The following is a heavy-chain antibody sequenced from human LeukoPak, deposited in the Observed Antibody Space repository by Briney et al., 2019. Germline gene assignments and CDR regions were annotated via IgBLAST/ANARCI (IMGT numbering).Heavy chain of an antibody. V-gene: IGHV1-18*01. CDR3: ARATPLITMVRGVDI. CDR1: GYTFTSYG. J-gene: IGHJ3*02. Sequence: ASVKVSCKASGYTFTSYGISWARQAPGQGLEWMGWISAYNGNTNYAQKLQGRVTMTTDTSTSTAYMELRSLRSDDTAVYYCARATPLITMVRGVDIWGQGTMVTVSS. D-gene: IGHD3-10*01. CDR2: ISAYNGNT.